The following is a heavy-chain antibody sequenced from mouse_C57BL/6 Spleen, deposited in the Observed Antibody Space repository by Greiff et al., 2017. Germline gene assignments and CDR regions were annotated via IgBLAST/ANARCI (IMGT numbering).Heavy chain of an antibody. J-gene: IGHJ4*01. Sequence: QVQLQQPGTELVKPGASVKLSCKASGYTFTSYWMHWVKQRPGQGLEWIGNINPSNGGTNYNEKFKSKATLTVDNSSSTAYMQLSSLTSEDAAVYYCAKSYGYGHLGPGFCYYAMDYWGQGTSVTVSS. CDR1: GYTFTSYW. D-gene: IGHD2-2*01. V-gene: IGHV1-53*01. CDR2: INPSNGGT. CDR3: AKSYGYGHLGPGFCYYAMDY.